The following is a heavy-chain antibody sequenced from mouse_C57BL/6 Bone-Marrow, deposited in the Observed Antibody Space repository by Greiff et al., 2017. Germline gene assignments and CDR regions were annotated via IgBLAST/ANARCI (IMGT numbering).Heavy chain of an antibody. J-gene: IGHJ1*03. CDR3: ESRRVLFYWYFDV. CDR2: INPSSGYT. Sequence: VQLQQSGAELAKPGASVKLSCKASGYTFTSYWMHWVKQRPGQGLEWIGYINPSSGYTKYNQKFKDKATLTADKSSSTAYMQLSSLTYADSAVYYFESRRVLFYWYFDVWGTGTTVTVAS. CDR1: GYTFTSYW. V-gene: IGHV1-7*01.